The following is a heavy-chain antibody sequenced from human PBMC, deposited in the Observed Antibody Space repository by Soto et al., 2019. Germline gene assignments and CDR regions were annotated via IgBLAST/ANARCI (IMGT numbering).Heavy chain of an antibody. D-gene: IGHD3-22*01. V-gene: IGHV3-11*01. CDR1: GFTFSDYY. CDR2: ISDSATTM. Sequence: LRLSCAASGFTFSDYYMSWIRQAPGKGLEWISHISDSATTMYYADSVKGRFTISRDNARKSLFLHMNSLRAEDTAVYYCARDTAFISSGLFNPWGQGTLVTVSS. CDR3: ARDTAFISSGLFNP. J-gene: IGHJ5*02.